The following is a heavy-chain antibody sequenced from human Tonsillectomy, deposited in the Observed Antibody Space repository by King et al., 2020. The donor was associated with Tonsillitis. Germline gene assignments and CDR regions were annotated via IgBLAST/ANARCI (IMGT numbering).Heavy chain of an antibody. J-gene: IGHJ4*02. V-gene: IGHV1-2*02. CDR1: GYTFSDYP. CDR2: INTNNGDT. CDR3: ARARIGTYTH. Sequence: VQLVESGAEMKEPGASVKVSCKASGYTFSDYPIHWVRQAPGQGLEWMGLINTNNGDTYYAQRFQGRVTVTRDTSITTAYMELSTLTSDDTAIYYCARARIGTYTHWGQGTLVTVSS. D-gene: IGHD1-26*01.